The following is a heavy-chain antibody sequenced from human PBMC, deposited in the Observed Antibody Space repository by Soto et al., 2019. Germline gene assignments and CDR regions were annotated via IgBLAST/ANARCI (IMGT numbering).Heavy chain of an antibody. CDR2: IIPVFGTT. CDR3: AIEVWGRGGYYLDS. D-gene: IGHD7-27*01. V-gene: IGHV1-69*01. J-gene: IGHJ4*02. CDR1: GGTFNSFG. Sequence: QVHVVQSGAEVKKPGSSVKVTCKAFGGTFNSFGINWVRQAPGQGLEWMGGIIPVFGTTKYAQKFRDRVTLVADGSTSTSDMALSSLTSDDTAVYYCAIEVWGRGGYYLDSWGQGTLVTVSS.